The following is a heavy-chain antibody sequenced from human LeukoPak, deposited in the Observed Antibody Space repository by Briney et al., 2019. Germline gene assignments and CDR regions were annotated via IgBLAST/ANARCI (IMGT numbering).Heavy chain of an antibody. Sequence: SVKVSCKASGGIFSSYAISWVRQAPGQGLEWMGGIIPIFGTANYAQKFQGRVTITADESTSTAYMELSSLRSEDTAVYYCARGERLAYCGGDCYSQLDYWGQGTLVTVSS. CDR3: ARGERLAYCGGDCYSQLDY. J-gene: IGHJ4*02. D-gene: IGHD2-21*02. CDR1: GGIFSSYA. CDR2: IIPIFGTA. V-gene: IGHV1-69*13.